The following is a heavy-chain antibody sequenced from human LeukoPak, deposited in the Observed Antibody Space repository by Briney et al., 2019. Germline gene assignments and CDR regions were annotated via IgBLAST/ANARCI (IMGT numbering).Heavy chain of an antibody. D-gene: IGHD3-10*01. V-gene: IGHV4-34*01. CDR3: ARGYYGRSSSWFDS. CDR1: GGSFSGYS. CDR2: MNHSGST. Sequence: SETLSLTCAVYGGSFSGYSWNWIRQPPEKGLEWIGEMNHSGSTNYNPSLKSRLTISVDTSKNQFSLKLSSVSAADTAVYYCARGYYGRSSSWFDSWGQGTLVTVSS. J-gene: IGHJ5*01.